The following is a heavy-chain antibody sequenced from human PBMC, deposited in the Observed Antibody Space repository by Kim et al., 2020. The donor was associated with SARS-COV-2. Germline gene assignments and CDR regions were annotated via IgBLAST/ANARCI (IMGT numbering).Heavy chain of an antibody. V-gene: IGHV3-33*01. J-gene: IGHJ2*01. D-gene: IGHD1-26*01. CDR3: ARTRGSYYFDWYFDL. CDR1: GFTFSSYG. CDR2: IWYDGSNK. Sequence: GGSLRLSCAASGFTFSSYGMHWVRQAPGKGLEWVAVIWYDGSNKYYADSVKGRFTISRDNSKNTLYLQMNSLRAEDTAVYYCARTRGSYYFDWYFDLWGRGTLVTVSS.